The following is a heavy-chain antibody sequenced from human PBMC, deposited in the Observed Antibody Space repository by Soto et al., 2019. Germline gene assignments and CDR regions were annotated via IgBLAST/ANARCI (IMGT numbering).Heavy chain of an antibody. CDR3: ARGYYDFWSRYEYYFDY. CDR2: ISSSSSTI. J-gene: IGHJ4*02. V-gene: IGHV3-48*01. Sequence: EVQLVESGGGLVQPGGSLRLSCAASGFTFSSYSMNWVRQAPGKGLEWVSYISSSSSTIYYADSVKGRFTISRDNAKNSLYLQMNSLRAEDTAVYYCARGYYDFWSRYEYYFDYWGQGTLVTVSS. CDR1: GFTFSSYS. D-gene: IGHD3-3*01.